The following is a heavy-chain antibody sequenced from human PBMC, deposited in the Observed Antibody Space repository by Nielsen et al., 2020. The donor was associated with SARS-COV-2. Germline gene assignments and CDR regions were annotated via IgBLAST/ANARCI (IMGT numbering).Heavy chain of an antibody. Sequence: GGSLRLSCVVSGFNIRGYWMTWVRQAPGKGLEWVGNIKLDGSEKYYVDSVKGRFTISRDNARNTLYLQMNSLRVEDTAVYYCARGLREGMDVWGQGTTVTVSS. CDR2: IKLDGSEK. D-gene: IGHD5-12*01. CDR1: GFNIRGYW. V-gene: IGHV3-7*04. CDR3: ARGLREGMDV. J-gene: IGHJ6*02.